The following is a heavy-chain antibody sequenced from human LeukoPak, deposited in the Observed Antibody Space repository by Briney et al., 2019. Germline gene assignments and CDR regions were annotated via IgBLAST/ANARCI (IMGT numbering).Heavy chain of an antibody. Sequence: GGSLRLSCAASGFPSSSYWIHWVRQAPGKGLVWVSDIDGDGSNTNYADSVKGRFTISRDNSKNTLYLQMNSLRAEDTAVYYCATRFYGSYYDYYYMDVWGKGTTVTVSS. V-gene: IGHV3-74*01. CDR1: GFPSSSYW. J-gene: IGHJ6*03. CDR3: ATRFYGSYYDYYYMDV. CDR2: IDGDGSNT. D-gene: IGHD1-26*01.